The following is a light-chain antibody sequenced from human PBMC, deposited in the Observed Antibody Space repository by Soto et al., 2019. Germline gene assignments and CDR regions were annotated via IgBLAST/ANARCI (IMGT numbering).Light chain of an antibody. J-gene: IGLJ2*01. CDR2: DVS. V-gene: IGLV2-14*03. CDR1: SSDVGAYNY. CDR3: SSFSSNTTTIL. Sequence: QSPLTQPASVSGSPGQSITISCTGTSSDVGAYNYVSWYQRLPGEAPKLMIHDVSNRPSGVSDRFSGSKSGNTASLTISGLQSEDEADYYCSSFSSNTTTILFGGGTKLTVL.